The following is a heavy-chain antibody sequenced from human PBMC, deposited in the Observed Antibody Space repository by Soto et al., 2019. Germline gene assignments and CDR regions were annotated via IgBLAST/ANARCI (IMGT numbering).Heavy chain of an antibody. CDR2: ISGSGGST. Sequence: PWRSLRLSCAASEFTIRNYARNWVSQAPGKRLEWVSAISGSGGSTYYADSVKGRFTISRDNSRNTLYVQMNSLRAEDTAVYYCTKNALKGAVAGPNWFDPWGQGTLVTVSS. J-gene: IGHJ5*02. CDR1: EFTIRNYA. CDR3: TKNALKGAVAGPNWFDP. D-gene: IGHD6-19*01. V-gene: IGHV3-23*01.